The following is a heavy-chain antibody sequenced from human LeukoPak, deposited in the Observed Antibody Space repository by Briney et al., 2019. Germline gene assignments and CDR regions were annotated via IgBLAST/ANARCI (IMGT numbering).Heavy chain of an antibody. V-gene: IGHV1-69*01. D-gene: IGHD1-26*01. Sequence: SVKVSCKVSGGTFSSYAISWVRQAPGQGLEWMGGIIPIFGTANYAQKFQGRVTITADESTSTAYMELSSLRSEDTAVYYCAGFGTGIVGAAGPFDYWGQGTLVTVSS. CDR3: AGFGTGIVGAAGPFDY. J-gene: IGHJ4*02. CDR1: GGTFSSYA. CDR2: IIPIFGTA.